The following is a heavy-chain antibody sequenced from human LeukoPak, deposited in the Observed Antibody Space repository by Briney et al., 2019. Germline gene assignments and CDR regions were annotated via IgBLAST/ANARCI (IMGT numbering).Heavy chain of an antibody. V-gene: IGHV3-23*01. CDR2: ISGSGGST. CDR3: ARSYSHDY. J-gene: IGHJ4*02. CDR1: GFTFNTYS. D-gene: IGHD4-11*01. Sequence: GGSLRLSCAASGFTFNTYSMNWVRQAPGKGLEWVSAISGSGGSTYYADSVKGRFTISRDNSKNTLYLQMNSLRAEDTAVYYCARSYSHDYWGQGTLVTVSS.